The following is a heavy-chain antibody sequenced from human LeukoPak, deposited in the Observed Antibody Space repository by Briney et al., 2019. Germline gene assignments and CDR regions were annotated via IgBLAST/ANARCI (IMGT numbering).Heavy chain of an antibody. CDR3: ARGGWWDNWNRFDP. CDR2: INHSGST. D-gene: IGHD1-1*01. V-gene: IGHV4-34*01. CDR1: GGSFSAYY. J-gene: IGHJ5*02. Sequence: PSETLSLTCAVYGGSFSAYYWNWIRRTPGKGLEWIGEINHSGSTDYNPSLKSRVTISVDTSKNQFSLKLTSVTAADTAVYYCARGGWWDNWNRFDPWGQGTLVTVSS.